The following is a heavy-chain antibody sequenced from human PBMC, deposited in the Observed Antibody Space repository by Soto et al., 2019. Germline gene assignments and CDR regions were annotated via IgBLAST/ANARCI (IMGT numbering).Heavy chain of an antibody. CDR3: AKGVSQYTPLALFDY. CDR1: GFTFSSYA. CDR2: ISGSDGRT. D-gene: IGHD5-18*01. J-gene: IGHJ4*02. Sequence: EVQLLESGGGLVRPGGSVRLSCAASGFTFSSYAMSWVRQAPGKGLEWVSTISGSDGRTYSTDSVKGRFTISRDNSRNTAYLQMNSLRVEDTAVYYCAKGVSQYTPLALFDYWGRGTLVTVSS. V-gene: IGHV3-23*01.